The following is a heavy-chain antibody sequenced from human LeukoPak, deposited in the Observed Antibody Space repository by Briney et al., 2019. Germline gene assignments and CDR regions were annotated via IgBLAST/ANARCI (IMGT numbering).Heavy chain of an antibody. J-gene: IGHJ4*02. CDR2: IYYSGST. Sequence: SETLSLTRTVSGGSISSSSYYWGWIRQPPGKGLEWIGSIYYSGSTYYNPSLKSRVTISVDTSKNQFSLKLSSVTAADTAVYYCAREGRSTPFDYWGQGTLVTVSS. V-gene: IGHV4-39*07. CDR1: GGSISSSSYY. CDR3: AREGRSTPFDY.